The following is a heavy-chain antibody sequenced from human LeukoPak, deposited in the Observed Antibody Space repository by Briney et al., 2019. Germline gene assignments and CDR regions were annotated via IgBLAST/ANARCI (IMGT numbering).Heavy chain of an antibody. CDR1: GGSISSYY. V-gene: IGHV4-4*07. J-gene: IGHJ6*03. Sequence: SETLSLTCTVSGGSISSYYWSWIRQPAGKGLEWIGRIYTSESTIYNPSLKSRVTMSADTSKDQFSLKLSSVTAADTAVYFCARGEVYGSGSYYHYYMDVWGKGTTVTVSS. CDR2: IYTSEST. CDR3: ARGEVYGSGSYYHYYMDV. D-gene: IGHD3-10*01.